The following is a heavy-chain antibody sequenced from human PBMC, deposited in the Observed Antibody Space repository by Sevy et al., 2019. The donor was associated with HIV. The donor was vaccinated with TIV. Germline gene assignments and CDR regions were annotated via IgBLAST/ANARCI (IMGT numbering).Heavy chain of an antibody. Sequence: GGSLRLSCAASGFTFSSYGMHWVRQAPGKGPEWVAVISYDGSNKYYADSMKGRFTISRDNSKNTLYLQMNSLRAEDTAVYYCAKDRGIAARRAGGFDYWGQGTLVTVSS. CDR2: ISYDGSNK. D-gene: IGHD6-6*01. V-gene: IGHV3-30*18. CDR1: GFTFSSYG. CDR3: AKDRGIAARRAGGFDY. J-gene: IGHJ4*02.